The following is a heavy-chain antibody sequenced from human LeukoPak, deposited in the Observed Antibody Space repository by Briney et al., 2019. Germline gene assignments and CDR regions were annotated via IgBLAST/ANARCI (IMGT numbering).Heavy chain of an antibody. J-gene: IGHJ4*02. V-gene: IGHV3-23*01. CDR1: GFTFGSYA. CDR3: AKTTTGYSSGRYPAWPIDY. Sequence: PGGSLRLSCAASGFTFGSYAMYWVRQAPGKGLEWLSGIFGSGGSAHYADSVKGRFTISRDNSKNTVYLQMDSLRVEDTAIYYCAKTTTGYSSGRYPAWPIDYWGQGTLVTVSS. D-gene: IGHD2-15*01. CDR2: IFGSGGSA.